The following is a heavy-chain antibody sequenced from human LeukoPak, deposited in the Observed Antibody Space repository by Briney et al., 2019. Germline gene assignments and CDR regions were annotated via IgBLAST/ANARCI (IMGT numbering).Heavy chain of an antibody. CDR3: ARDPCSGGSRVDY. Sequence: PGGSLRLSCAASGFTFSSYGMDWVRQAPGKWLEWVAVIWYDGSNKYYADSVKGRFTISRDNSKNTLYLQMNSLRAEDTAVYYCARDPCSGGSRVDYWGQGALVTVSS. J-gene: IGHJ4*02. V-gene: IGHV3-33*01. CDR2: IWYDGSNK. D-gene: IGHD2-15*01. CDR1: GFTFSSYG.